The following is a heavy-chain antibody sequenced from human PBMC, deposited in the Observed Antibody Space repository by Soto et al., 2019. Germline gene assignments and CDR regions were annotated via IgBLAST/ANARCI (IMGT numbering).Heavy chain of an antibody. CDR2: IIPIFGTA. Sequence: SVKVSCKASGGTFSSYAISWVRQAPGQGLEWMGGIIPIFGTANYAQKFQGRVTITADESTSTAYMELSSLRSEDTAVYYCASQGYSSEPGWFDPWGQGTLVIGCS. J-gene: IGHJ5*02. V-gene: IGHV1-69*13. D-gene: IGHD6-19*01. CDR1: GGTFSSYA. CDR3: ASQGYSSEPGWFDP.